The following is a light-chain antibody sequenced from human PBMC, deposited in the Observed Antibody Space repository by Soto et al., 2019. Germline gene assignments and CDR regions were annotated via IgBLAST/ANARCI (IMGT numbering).Light chain of an antibody. Sequence: QSVLTQPTSVSGTPGQRVTISCDGSDYNIGRNNVYWYQQLPGAAPKLLIQKVSQRPSGVPDRFSGSKSGTSASLAISGLRSEDAADYYCAVWDGSLSGVVFGGGTKLTVL. CDR1: DYNIGRNN. CDR3: AVWDGSLSGVV. CDR2: KVS. V-gene: IGLV1-47*01. J-gene: IGLJ2*01.